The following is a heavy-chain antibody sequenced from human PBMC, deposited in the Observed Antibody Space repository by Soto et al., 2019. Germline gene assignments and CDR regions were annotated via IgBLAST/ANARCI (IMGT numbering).Heavy chain of an antibody. D-gene: IGHD1-20*01. CDR1: GFTFSSYA. V-gene: IGHV3-23*01. Sequence: PGGSLRLSCAASGFTFSSYAMSWVRQAPGKGLEWVSAISGSGGSTYYADSVKGRFTVSRDISKNTLYLQMNSLRVEDTAIYYCAKDRVSDGIYFSDYWGRGVQVTGSS. CDR3: AKDRVSDGIYFSDY. CDR2: ISGSGGST. J-gene: IGHJ4*02.